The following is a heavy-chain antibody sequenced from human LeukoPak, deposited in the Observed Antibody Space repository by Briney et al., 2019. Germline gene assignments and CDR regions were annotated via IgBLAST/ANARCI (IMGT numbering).Heavy chain of an antibody. J-gene: IGHJ4*02. D-gene: IGHD6-19*01. Sequence: GGSLRLSCAASGFTVSSNYMSWVRQAPGKGLEWVSVIYSGGSTYYTDSVKGRFTISRDNSKNTLYPQMNSLRAEDTAVYYCARNIAVAGTWEDYWGQGTLVTVSS. CDR2: IYSGGST. V-gene: IGHV3-66*01. CDR1: GFTVSSNY. CDR3: ARNIAVAGTWEDY.